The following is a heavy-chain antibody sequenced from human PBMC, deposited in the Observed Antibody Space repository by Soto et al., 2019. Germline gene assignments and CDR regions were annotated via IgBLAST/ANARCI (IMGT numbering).Heavy chain of an antibody. CDR3: AKEGARGSYPPYYYFGMDV. Sequence: EVQLLESGGGLVQPGGSLRLSCAASGFTFSSYAMSWVRQAPGKGLEWVSSISGSGGNAYYADSVKGRFSISRDNSKNTLRLQMNSLRADDTAVYYCAKEGARGSYPPYYYFGMDVWGQGTTVTVSS. CDR1: GFTFSSYA. V-gene: IGHV3-23*01. CDR2: ISGSGGNA. D-gene: IGHD1-26*01. J-gene: IGHJ6*02.